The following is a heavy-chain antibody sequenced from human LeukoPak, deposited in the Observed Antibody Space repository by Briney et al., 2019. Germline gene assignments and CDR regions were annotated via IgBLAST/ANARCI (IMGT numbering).Heavy chain of an antibody. CDR1: GYTFTIYG. Sequence: ASVKVSCKASGYTFTIYGITWVRQAPGQGLEWMGWISSYNGNTNYAQILQGRVTMTTDTSTSTAYMELRSLRSDDTAVYFCARGPPSMIRGLRPFDYWGQGTLVTVSS. D-gene: IGHD3-10*01. J-gene: IGHJ4*02. V-gene: IGHV1-18*01. CDR3: ARGPPSMIRGLRPFDY. CDR2: ISSYNGNT.